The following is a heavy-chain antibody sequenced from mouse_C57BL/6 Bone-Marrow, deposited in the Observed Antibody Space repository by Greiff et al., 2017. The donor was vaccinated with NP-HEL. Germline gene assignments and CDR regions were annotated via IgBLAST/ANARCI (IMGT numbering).Heavy chain of an antibody. J-gene: IGHJ4*01. CDR2: ISNGGGST. D-gene: IGHD2-5*01. V-gene: IGHV5-12*01. CDR3: ASDYSNYVSAAMDY. Sequence: EVQGVESGGGLVQPGGSLKLSCAASGFTFSDYYMYWVRQTPEKRLEWVAYISNGGGSTYYPDTVKGRFTISRDNAKNTLYLQMSRLKSEDTAMYYCASDYSNYVSAAMDYWGQGTSVTVSS. CDR1: GFTFSDYY.